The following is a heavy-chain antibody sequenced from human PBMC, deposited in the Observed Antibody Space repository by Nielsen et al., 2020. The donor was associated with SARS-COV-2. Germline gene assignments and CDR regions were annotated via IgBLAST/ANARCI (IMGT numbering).Heavy chain of an antibody. J-gene: IGHJ4*02. Sequence: SETLSLTCTVSGGSISSSSYYWGWIRQPPGKGLEWIGSIYYSGSTYYNPSLKSRVTISVDTSKNQFSLKLSSVTAADTAVYYCARGGSYFDYWGQGTLVTVSS. CDR2: IYYSGST. CDR1: GGSISSSSYY. D-gene: IGHD3-16*01. CDR3: ARGGSYFDY. V-gene: IGHV4-39*07.